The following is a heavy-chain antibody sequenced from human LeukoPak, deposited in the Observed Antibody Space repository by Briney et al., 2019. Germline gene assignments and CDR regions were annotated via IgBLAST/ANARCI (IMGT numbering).Heavy chain of an antibody. CDR1: GYTFSSYN. D-gene: IGHD3-22*01. CDR3: ARDGDYYDSSGYIDFDY. Sequence: GGSLRLFCAVSGYTFSSYNMNWVPQAPGKGLEWVSSISSSSSYIYYADSVKGRFTISRDNAKNSLYLQMNSLRAEDTAVYYCARDGDYYDSSGYIDFDYWGQGTLVTVSS. CDR2: ISSSSSYI. V-gene: IGHV3-21*01. J-gene: IGHJ4*02.